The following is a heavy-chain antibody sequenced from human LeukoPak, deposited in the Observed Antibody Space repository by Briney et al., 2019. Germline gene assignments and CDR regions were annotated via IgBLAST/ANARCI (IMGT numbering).Heavy chain of an antibody. D-gene: IGHD4-23*01. CDR3: ATGGNFYYNH. Sequence: GGSLRLSCAASGFPFSGYGMHWVRQAPGKGLEWVAVAYGDGSSQYYADSVKGRFSISKDISKNTLSLQMNSLRAVDTAVYSCATGGNFYYNHWGQGTLVTVSS. CDR2: AYGDGSSQ. V-gene: IGHV3-33*01. CDR1: GFPFSGYG. J-gene: IGHJ1*01.